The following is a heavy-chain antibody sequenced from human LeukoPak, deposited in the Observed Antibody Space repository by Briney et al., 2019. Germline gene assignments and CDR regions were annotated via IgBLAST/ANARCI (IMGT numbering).Heavy chain of an antibody. CDR3: ARLLPGDNWFDP. Sequence: SETLSLTCTVSGGSISSHYWSWIRQPPGKGLEWIGYIYYSGSTNYNPSLKSRVTIPVDTSKNQFSLKLSSVTAADTAVYYCARLLPGDNWFDPWGQGTLVTVSS. J-gene: IGHJ5*02. CDR1: GGSISSHY. D-gene: IGHD3-10*01. CDR2: IYYSGST. V-gene: IGHV4-59*11.